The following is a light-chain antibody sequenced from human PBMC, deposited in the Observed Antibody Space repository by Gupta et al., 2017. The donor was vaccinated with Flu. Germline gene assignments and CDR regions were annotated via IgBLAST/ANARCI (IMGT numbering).Light chain of an antibody. CDR2: LGS. V-gene: IGKV2-28*01. Sequence: DIVMIQSPLSLPVSSGEQASISCRSSQSLRHSNGYNYLDWYLQKPGQSPQLLIYLGSNRASGVPDRLSASGSGTDFTLKISRVEAEDVGVYYCMQALQTPRLTFGGGTKVEIK. CDR3: MQALQTPRLT. CDR1: QSLRHSNGYNY. J-gene: IGKJ4*01.